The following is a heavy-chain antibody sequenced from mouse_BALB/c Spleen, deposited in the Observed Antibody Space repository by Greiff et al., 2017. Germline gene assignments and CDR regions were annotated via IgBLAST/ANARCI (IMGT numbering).Heavy chain of an antibody. CDR3: ARQDRRQIGYGNPDYYAMDY. J-gene: IGHJ4*01. V-gene: IGHV1-87*01. Sequence: VKLQESGAELARPGASVTLSCKASGYTFTSYWMQWVKQRPGQGLEWIGAIYPGDGDTRYTQKFKGKATLTADKSSSTAYMQLSSLASEDSAVYYCARQDRRQIGYGNPDYYAMDYWGQGTSVTVSS. CDR2: IYPGDGDT. D-gene: IGHD2-10*02. CDR1: GYTFTSYW.